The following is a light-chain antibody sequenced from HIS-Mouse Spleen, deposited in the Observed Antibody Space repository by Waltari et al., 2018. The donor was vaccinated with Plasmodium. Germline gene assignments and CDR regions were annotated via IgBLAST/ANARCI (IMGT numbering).Light chain of an antibody. J-gene: IGLJ2*01. Sequence: SYELTQPPSVSVSPGQTASITCSGDKLGDKYACWYQQKPGQSPVLVIYQDSKRPSGIPERFSGATSGNTATLTISGTQAIDEADYYCQAGDSSGACAVFGGGTKLTVL. CDR3: QAGDSSGACAV. CDR1: KLGDKY. CDR2: QDS. V-gene: IGLV3-1*01.